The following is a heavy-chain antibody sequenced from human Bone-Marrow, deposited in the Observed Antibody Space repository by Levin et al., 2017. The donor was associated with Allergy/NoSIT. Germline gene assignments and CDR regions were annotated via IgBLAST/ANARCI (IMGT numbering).Heavy chain of an antibody. J-gene: IGHJ6*02. CDR3: AKDSGSYPWYDYGMDV. CDR2: ISGSGGST. D-gene: IGHD1-26*01. Sequence: GGSLRLSCAASGFTFSSYAMSWVRQAPGKGLEWVSAISGSGGSTYYADSVKGRFTISRDNSKNTLYLQMNSLRAEDTAVYYCAKDSGSYPWYDYGMDVWGQGTTVTVSS. CDR1: GFTFSSYA. V-gene: IGHV3-23*01.